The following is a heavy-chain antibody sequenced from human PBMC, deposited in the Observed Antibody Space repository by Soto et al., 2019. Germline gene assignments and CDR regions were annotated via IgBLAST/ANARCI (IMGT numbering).Heavy chain of an antibody. J-gene: IGHJ6*02. Sequence: WGSLRLSCAASGFTFINYGIHLGRHAPFKWLEWVGIIWHDGNNKYYADSVRGRFIISRDNSKNRLYLQMNSLRAEDTAVYYCASDLVGASDSYGLDVWGQGTPVTVSS. D-gene: IGHD1-26*01. CDR3: ASDLVGASDSYGLDV. CDR1: GFTFINYG. CDR2: IWHDGNNK. V-gene: IGHV3-33*01.